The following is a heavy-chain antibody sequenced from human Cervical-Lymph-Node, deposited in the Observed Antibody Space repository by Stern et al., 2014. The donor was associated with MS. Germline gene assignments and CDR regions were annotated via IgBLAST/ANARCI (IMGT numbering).Heavy chain of an antibody. Sequence: DQLVESGADVKKPGSSVRVSCKASGGISWLRQAPGQGLEGMGGIIPFVGTGTVNYAQNFQGRLTIIADTSTNTTYTELSRLRFDAPAVYYCARGAGDNWFDPWGQGTLVSVSS. CDR2: IIPFVGTGTV. V-gene: IGHV1-69*06. CDR1: GG. D-gene: IGHD3-10*01. CDR3: ARGAGDNWFDP. J-gene: IGHJ5*02.